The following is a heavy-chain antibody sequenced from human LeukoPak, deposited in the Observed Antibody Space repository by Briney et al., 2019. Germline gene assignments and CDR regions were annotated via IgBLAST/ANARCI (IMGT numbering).Heavy chain of an antibody. Sequence: ASVKVSCKASGYTFTGYYMHWVRQAPGQGLEWMGIINPSGGSTSYAQKFQGRVTMTRDMSTSTVYMELSSLRSEDTAVYYCARDPYDILTGPGAFDIWGQGTMVTVSS. D-gene: IGHD3-9*01. CDR3: ARDPYDILTGPGAFDI. J-gene: IGHJ3*02. V-gene: IGHV1-46*01. CDR2: INPSGGST. CDR1: GYTFTGYY.